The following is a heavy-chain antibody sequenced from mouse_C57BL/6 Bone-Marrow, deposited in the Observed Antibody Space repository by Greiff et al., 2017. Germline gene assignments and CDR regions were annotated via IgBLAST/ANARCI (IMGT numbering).Heavy chain of an antibody. V-gene: IGHV5-9*01. J-gene: IGHJ2*01. Sequence: EVMLVESGGGLVKPGGSLKLSCAASGFTFSSYTMSWVRQTPEKRLEWVATISGGGGNTYYPDSVKGRFTISRDNAKNTLYLQMSSLRSEDTALYYCARNMITTTDFDYWGQGTTLTVSS. D-gene: IGHD2-4*01. CDR1: GFTFSSYT. CDR3: ARNMITTTDFDY. CDR2: ISGGGGNT.